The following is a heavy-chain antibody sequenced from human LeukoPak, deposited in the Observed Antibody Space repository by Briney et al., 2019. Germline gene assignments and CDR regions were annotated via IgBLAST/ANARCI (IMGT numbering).Heavy chain of an antibody. CDR1: GGSISSGGYS. CDR3: ARAWGGGTYGMDV. V-gene: IGHV4-30-2*01. D-gene: IGHD2-15*01. CDR2: IYHSGST. J-gene: IGHJ6*02. Sequence: SETLSLTCAVSGGSISSGGYSWSWIRQPPGKGLEWIGNIYHSGSTYYNPSLKSRVTISVDRSKNQFSLKLSSVTAADTAVYYCARAWGGGTYGMDVWGQGTTVTVSS.